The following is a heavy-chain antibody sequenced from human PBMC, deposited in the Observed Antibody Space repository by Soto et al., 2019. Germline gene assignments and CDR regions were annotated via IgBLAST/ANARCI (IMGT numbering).Heavy chain of an antibody. CDR2: ISTYNGDT. CDR3: ARQGSWPYYYYGLDV. V-gene: IGHV1-18*01. Sequence: QVQLVQSGPEVRKPGASVKVSCEASGYTFTTSGISWVRQVPGQGLEWMGWISTYNGDTNSAQNFQGRVLMTADTSTGTAYMELMSLKSDDTAVYYCARQGSWPYYYYGLDVWGQGTTVTLSS. J-gene: IGHJ6*02. D-gene: IGHD1-26*01. CDR1: GYTFTTSG.